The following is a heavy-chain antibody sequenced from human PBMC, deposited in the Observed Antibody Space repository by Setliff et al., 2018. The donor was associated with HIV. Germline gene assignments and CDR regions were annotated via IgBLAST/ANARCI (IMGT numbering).Heavy chain of an antibody. J-gene: IGHJ3*01. CDR2: INPNGGGT. CDR1: GCTFSDHY. Sequence: APVKVSCKASGCTFSDHYMHWVRQAPGQGLEWMGWINPNGGGTNHARSFGGRVTMTMDTSIDTAYLEVTGLKYDDTAVYFCAREAHGPGSLYANDILDLWGQGTLVTVSS. D-gene: IGHD3-10*01. V-gene: IGHV1-2*02. CDR3: AREAHGPGSLYANDILDL.